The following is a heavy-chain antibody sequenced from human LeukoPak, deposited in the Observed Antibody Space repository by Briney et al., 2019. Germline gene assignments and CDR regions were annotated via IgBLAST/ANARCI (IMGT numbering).Heavy chain of an antibody. D-gene: IGHD3-22*01. CDR3: ARDRGYDSSGYYLDY. CDR2: IYYSGST. CDR1: GGSVSSGSYY. Sequence: SETLSLTCTVSGGSVSSGSYYWSWIRQPPGKGLEWIGYIYYSGSTNYNPSLRSRVTISVDTSKNQFSLKLSSVTAADTAVYYCARDRGYDSSGYYLDYWGQGTLVTVSS. J-gene: IGHJ4*02. V-gene: IGHV4-61*01.